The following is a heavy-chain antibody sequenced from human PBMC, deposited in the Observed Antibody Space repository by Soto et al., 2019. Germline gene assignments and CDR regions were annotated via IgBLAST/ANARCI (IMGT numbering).Heavy chain of an antibody. V-gene: IGHV3-48*03. CDR3: ARRASR. J-gene: IGHJ3*01. D-gene: IGHD1-26*01. CDR2: IHPSGQPI. Sequence: EVQLVESGGGLIQPGGSLRLSCAASXFTFSSSEMYXVXXXXGKGLEWVSYIHPSGQPIFYAXSVKXRFXISRDNAKNXXXXXXXSLRAEDSAVYYCARRASRWGXGXXVTVSS. CDR1: XFTFSSSE.